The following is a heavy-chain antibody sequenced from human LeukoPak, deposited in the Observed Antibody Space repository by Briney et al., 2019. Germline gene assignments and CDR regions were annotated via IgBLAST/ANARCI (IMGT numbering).Heavy chain of an antibody. V-gene: IGHV3-49*03. D-gene: IGHD1-1*01. CDR3: TINDPWDI. J-gene: IGHJ3*02. Sequence: GGSLRLSCTASGFTFGVYAMSCFRQAPGKGVEWVGFIRSKAYGGTTEYAASVKGRFTISRDDSKSIAYLQMNSLKTEDTAVYYCTINDPWDIWGQGTMVTVSS. CDR2: IRSKAYGGTT. CDR1: GFTFGVYA.